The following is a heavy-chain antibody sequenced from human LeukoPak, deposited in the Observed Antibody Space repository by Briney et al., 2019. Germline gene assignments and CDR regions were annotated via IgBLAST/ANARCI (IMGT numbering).Heavy chain of an antibody. CDR2: ISYSGTT. J-gene: IGHJ6*03. CDR3: ARGYSSSWPYYYYYYMDV. V-gene: IGHV4-39*07. D-gene: IGHD6-13*01. Sequence: SETLSLTCTVSGGSISSRPYYWGWVRQPPGKGLEWIGTISYSGTTYYSPSLKSRVTISLDTSKNQFSLKLSSVTAADTAVYYCARGYSSSWPYYYYYYMDVWGKGTTVTVSS. CDR1: GGSISSRPYY.